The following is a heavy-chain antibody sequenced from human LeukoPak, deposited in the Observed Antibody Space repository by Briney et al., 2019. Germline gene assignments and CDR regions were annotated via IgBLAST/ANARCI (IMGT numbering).Heavy chain of an antibody. D-gene: IGHD2-15*01. J-gene: IGHJ4*02. Sequence: PVKVSCKGSRGTFISYTITWVRQAPGKGVERMGRIIPILGLANYAQKFQGRVTITADKSTSTAYMELSSLRSEDTAVYYCARAEVAAPESWGQGTLVTVSS. CDR1: RGTFISYT. CDR2: IIPILGLA. V-gene: IGHV1-69*02. CDR3: ARAEVAAPES.